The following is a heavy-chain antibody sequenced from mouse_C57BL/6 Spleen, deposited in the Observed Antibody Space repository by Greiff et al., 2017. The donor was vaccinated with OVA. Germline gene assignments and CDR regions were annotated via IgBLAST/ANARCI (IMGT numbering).Heavy chain of an antibody. V-gene: IGHV3-6*01. D-gene: IGHD4-1*01. Sequence: DVQLQESGPGLVKPSQSLSLTCSVTGYSITSGYYWNWIRQFPGNKLEWMGYISYDGSNNYNPSLKNRISITRDTSKNQFFLKLNSVTTEDTATYYCARRGDWDEAMDYWGQGTSVTVSS. CDR2: ISYDGSN. CDR3: ARRGDWDEAMDY. CDR1: GYSITSGYY. J-gene: IGHJ4*01.